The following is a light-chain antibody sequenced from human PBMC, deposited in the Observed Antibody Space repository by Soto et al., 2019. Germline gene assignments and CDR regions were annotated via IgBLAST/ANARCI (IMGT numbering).Light chain of an antibody. CDR2: EAN. CDR3: SSYAGSSNV. Sequence: QSALTQPPSASGSPGQSVAISCTGTSSDVGGYNYVSWYQQHPGKAPKLMIYEANKRPSGVPDRFSGSKSGNTASLTVSGLQAEDEDDYYCSSYAGSSNVFGTGTKVTVL. CDR1: SSDVGGYNY. J-gene: IGLJ1*01. V-gene: IGLV2-8*01.